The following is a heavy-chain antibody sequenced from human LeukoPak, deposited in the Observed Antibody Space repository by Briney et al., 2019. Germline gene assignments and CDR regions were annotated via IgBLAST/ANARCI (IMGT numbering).Heavy chain of an antibody. CDR1: GCTFSSYD. D-gene: IGHD6-13*01. V-gene: IGHV3-23*01. CDR2: ISCSGGST. CDR3: AKASSWYSSPDY. Sequence: GGSLRLSCAASGCTFSSYDMSWVRQPPGKGLEWVSAISCSGGSTYYADSVKGQSPISRDNYKNTLYLQMNRLRAEDTDVYYCAKASSWYSSPDYWGQGTLVTVSS. J-gene: IGHJ4*02.